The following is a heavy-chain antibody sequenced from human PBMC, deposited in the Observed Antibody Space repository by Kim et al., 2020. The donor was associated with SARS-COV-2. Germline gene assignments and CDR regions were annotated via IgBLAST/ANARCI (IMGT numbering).Heavy chain of an antibody. CDR3: AADHPQGPLGDSSGYALDW. Sequence: SVKVSCKASGFTFTSSAMQWVRQARGQRLEWIGWIVVGSGNTNYAQKFQERVTITRDMSTSTAYMELSSLRSEDTAVYYCAADHPQGPLGDSSGYALDWWGQGTPVTVSS. CDR2: IVVGSGNT. J-gene: IGHJ4*02. V-gene: IGHV1-58*02. D-gene: IGHD3-22*01. CDR1: GFTFTSSA.